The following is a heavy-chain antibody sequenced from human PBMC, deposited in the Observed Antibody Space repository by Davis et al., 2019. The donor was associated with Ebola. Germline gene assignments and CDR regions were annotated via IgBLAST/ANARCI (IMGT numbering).Heavy chain of an antibody. J-gene: IGHJ6*02. CDR1: GFTFSSYA. Sequence: GESLKISCAASGFTFSSYAMSWVRQAPGKGLEWVSAISGSGGSTYYADSVKGRFTISRDNSKNTLYLQMNSLRAEDTAVYYCARGRSGFYYYYYYGMDVWGQGTTVTVSS. D-gene: IGHD6-19*01. CDR3: ARGRSGFYYYYYYGMDV. V-gene: IGHV3-23*01. CDR2: ISGSGGST.